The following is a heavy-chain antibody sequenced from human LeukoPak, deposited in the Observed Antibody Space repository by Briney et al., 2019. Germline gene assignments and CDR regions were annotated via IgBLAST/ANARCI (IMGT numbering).Heavy chain of an antibody. V-gene: IGHV4-39*07. J-gene: IGHJ4*02. CDR2: IYYSGST. D-gene: IGHD3-22*01. CDR1: GGSISSSSYY. CDR3: ARGSSSGYYPIDY. Sequence: SETLSLTCTVSGGSISSSSYYWGWIRQPPGKGLEWIGSIYYSGSTYYDPSLKSRVTISVDTSKNQFSLKLTSVTAADTAVYYCARGSSSGYYPIDYWGQGTLVTVSS.